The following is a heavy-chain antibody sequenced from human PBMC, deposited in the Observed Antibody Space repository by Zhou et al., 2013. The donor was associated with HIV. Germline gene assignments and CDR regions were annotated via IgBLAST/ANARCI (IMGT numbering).Heavy chain of an antibody. D-gene: IGHD2-8*01. Sequence: QVQLVQSGAEMKRPGSSVKVSCKASGGTSSTYAISWVRQAPGQGLEWMGRIIPLMDIVSYAQKFQGRVTITADKSTSTAYMEVNSLRSDDTAVYFCAVNGDQTNFDYWGQGTLVTVSS. J-gene: IGHJ4*02. CDR2: IIPLMDIV. CDR1: GGTSSTYA. V-gene: IGHV1-69*04. CDR3: AVNGDQTNFDY.